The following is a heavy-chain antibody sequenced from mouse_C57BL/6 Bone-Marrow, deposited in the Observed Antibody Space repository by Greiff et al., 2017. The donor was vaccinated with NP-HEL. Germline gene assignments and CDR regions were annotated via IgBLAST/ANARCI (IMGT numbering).Heavy chain of an antibody. V-gene: IGHV1-64*01. CDR2: IHPNSGST. CDR1: GYTFTSYW. J-gene: IGHJ4*01. D-gene: IGHD1-1*01. Sequence: QVQLQQPGAELVKPGASVKLSCKASGYTFTSYWMHWVKQRPGQGLEWIGMIHPNSGSTNYNEKFKSKATLTVDKSSSTAYMQLSSLTSEDSAVYYCATPICYYVSSYGDYYAMDYWGQGTSVTVSS. CDR3: ATPICYYVSSYGDYYAMDY.